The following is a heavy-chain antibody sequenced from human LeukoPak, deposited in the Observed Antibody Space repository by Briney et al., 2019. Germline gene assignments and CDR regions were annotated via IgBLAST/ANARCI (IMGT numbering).Heavy chain of an antibody. D-gene: IGHD6-13*01. CDR1: GFTFSRYS. J-gene: IGHJ4*02. Sequence: GGSLRLSCAASGFTFSRYSMNWVRQAPGKGLEWVSYITGSSSNIYYADSVRGRFTISRDNAKNSLYLQMNSLRAEDTAVYYCASQPAAGTDYYDYWGQGTLVTVSS. V-gene: IGHV3-48*04. CDR2: ITGSSSNI. CDR3: ASQPAAGTDYYDY.